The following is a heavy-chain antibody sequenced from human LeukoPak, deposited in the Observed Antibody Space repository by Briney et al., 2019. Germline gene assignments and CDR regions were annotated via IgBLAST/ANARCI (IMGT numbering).Heavy chain of an antibody. D-gene: IGHD3-10*01. CDR2: ISGSGGST. Sequence: GGSLRLSCAASGFTFSSYAMSWVRQAPGKGVEWVSAISGSGGSTYYADSVKGRFTISRDNSKNTLYLQMNSLRAEDTAVYYCAKQGIWFGELALDYWGQGTLVTVSS. CDR3: AKQGIWFGELALDY. V-gene: IGHV3-23*01. J-gene: IGHJ4*02. CDR1: GFTFSSYA.